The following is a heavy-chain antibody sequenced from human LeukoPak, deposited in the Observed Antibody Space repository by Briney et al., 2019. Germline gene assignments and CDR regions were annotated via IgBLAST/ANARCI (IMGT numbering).Heavy chain of an antibody. D-gene: IGHD3-9*01. CDR1: GFTFSNHN. Sequence: GGSLRLSCAASGFTFSNHNMDWVRQAPGKGLKWVSHIYSGGSTFYADSVKGRFTISRDNSKNTLYLQMNSLRAEDTAVYYCAKPARRDYDILTGYSNWFDPWGQGTLVTVSS. CDR2: IYSGGST. CDR3: AKPARRDYDILTGYSNWFDP. J-gene: IGHJ5*02. V-gene: IGHV3-53*01.